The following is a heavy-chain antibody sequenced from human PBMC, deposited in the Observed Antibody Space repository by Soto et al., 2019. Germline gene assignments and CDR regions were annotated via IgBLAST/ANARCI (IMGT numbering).Heavy chain of an antibody. CDR2: IYYSGST. CDR3: ARVPGP. Sequence: PSETLSLTCTLSGGSINSGGYYWRWIRQPPRKRLQWIGYIYYSGSTNYIPSLKSRVTISVHTSKNQFSLKLSSVTAADTAVYYCARVPGPWGQGTLVTVSS. V-gene: IGHV4-61*08. J-gene: IGHJ5*02. CDR1: GGSINSGGYY.